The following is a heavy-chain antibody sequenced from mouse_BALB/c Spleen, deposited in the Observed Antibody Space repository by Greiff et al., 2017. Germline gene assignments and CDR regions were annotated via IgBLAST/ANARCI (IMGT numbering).Heavy chain of an antibody. CDR3: TKSHYYGYVPLAY. CDR2: IYPGNSDT. J-gene: IGHJ3*01. Sequence: EVQLVESGTVLARPGASVKMSCKASGYTFTSYWMHWVKQRPGQGLEWIGAIYPGNSDTSYNQKFKGKAKLTAVTSTSTAYMELSSLTNEDSAVYYCTKSHYYGYVPLAYWGQGTLVTVSA. D-gene: IGHD1-2*01. V-gene: IGHV1-5*01. CDR1: GYTFTSYW.